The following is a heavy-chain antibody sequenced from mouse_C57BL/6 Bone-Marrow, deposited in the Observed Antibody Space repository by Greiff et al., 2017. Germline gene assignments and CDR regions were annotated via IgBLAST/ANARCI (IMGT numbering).Heavy chain of an antibody. V-gene: IGHV2-6-1*01. CDR3: ARHLYSAYAMDY. J-gene: IGHJ4*01. CDR2: IWSDGST. CDR1: GFSLTSYG. Sequence: QVQLQQSGPGLVAPSQSLSITCTVSGFSLTSYGVHWVRQPPGKGLEWLVVIWSDGSTTYNSALKSRLSISKDNSNSQVFLKMNSLQTDDTDMYYCARHLYSAYAMDYWGQGTSVTVSS. D-gene: IGHD2-12*01.